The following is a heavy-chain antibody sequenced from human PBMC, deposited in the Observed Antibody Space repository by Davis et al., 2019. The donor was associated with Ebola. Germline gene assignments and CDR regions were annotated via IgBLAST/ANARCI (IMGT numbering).Heavy chain of an antibody. CDR1: GFTFSSYS. V-gene: IGHV3-21*01. J-gene: IGHJ4*02. D-gene: IGHD3-16*02. CDR2: ISSSSSYI. CDR3: AIYDYVWGSYRLDY. Sequence: GGSLSLSCAASGFTFSSYSMNWVRQAPGKGLEWVSSISSSSSYIYYADSVKGRFTISRDNAKNSLYLQMNSLRAEDTAVYYCAIYDYVWGSYRLDYWGQGTLVTVSS.